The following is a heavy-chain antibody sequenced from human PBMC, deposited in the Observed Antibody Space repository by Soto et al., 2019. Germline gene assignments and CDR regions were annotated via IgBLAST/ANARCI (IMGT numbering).Heavy chain of an antibody. CDR2: ISGSGGST. Sequence: GGSLRLSCAASGFTFSSYAMSWVRQAPGKGLEWVSAISGSGGSTYYADSVKGRFTISRDNSKNTLYLQMNSLRAEDTAVYYCAKSIAAAEYYYGMDVWGQGTTVTVSS. D-gene: IGHD6-13*01. V-gene: IGHV3-23*01. CDR3: AKSIAAAEYYYGMDV. J-gene: IGHJ6*02. CDR1: GFTFSSYA.